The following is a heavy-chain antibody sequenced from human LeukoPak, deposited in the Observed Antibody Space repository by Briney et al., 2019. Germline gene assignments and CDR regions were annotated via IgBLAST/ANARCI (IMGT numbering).Heavy chain of an antibody. J-gene: IGHJ4*02. CDR1: GFTFSSYS. CDR3: ARDRAAATRYFDY. Sequence: GSLRLSCAASGFTFSSYSMNWVRQAPGKGLEWVSSISSSSSYIYYADSVKGRFTISRDNAKNSLYLQMNSLRAEDTAVYYCARDRAAATRYFDYWGQGTLVTVSS. CDR2: ISSSSSYI. D-gene: IGHD6-13*01. V-gene: IGHV3-21*01.